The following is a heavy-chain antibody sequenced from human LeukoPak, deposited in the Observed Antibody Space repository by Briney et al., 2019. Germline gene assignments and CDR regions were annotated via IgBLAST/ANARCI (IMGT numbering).Heavy chain of an antibody. V-gene: IGHV4-39*01. Sequence: SETLSLTCTVSGGSISSSSYYWGWIRQPPGKGLEWIGSIYYSGSTYYNPSLKSRVTISVDTSKNQFSLKLSSATAADTAVYYCAGHDYGDYESDYYYYYMDVWGKGTTVTISS. D-gene: IGHD4-17*01. CDR3: AGHDYGDYESDYYYYYMDV. J-gene: IGHJ6*03. CDR1: GGSISSSSYY. CDR2: IYYSGST.